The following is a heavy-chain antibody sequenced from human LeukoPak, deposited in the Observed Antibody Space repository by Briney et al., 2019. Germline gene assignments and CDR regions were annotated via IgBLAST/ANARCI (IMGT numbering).Heavy chain of an antibody. Sequence: GGSLKLSCVASGFTFSSRPMHWVRQVPGKGLEHVSAISANAGSTFYPDSVRGRFAISRDNSKNTLYLQMGSLRAEDTAVYFCVRGYSFGPYGMDVWGQGTTVTVSS. D-gene: IGHD2-15*01. CDR3: VRGYSFGPYGMDV. CDR1: GFTFSSRP. CDR2: ISANAGST. V-gene: IGHV3-64*02. J-gene: IGHJ6*02.